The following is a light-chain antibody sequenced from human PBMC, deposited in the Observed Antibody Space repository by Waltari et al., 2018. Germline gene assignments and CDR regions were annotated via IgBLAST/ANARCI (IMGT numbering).Light chain of an antibody. V-gene: IGKV3-20*01. CDR1: QSISKY. CDR3: QHHVRLPAT. CDR2: AAS. Sequence: EIVLTQSPGPLSLSPGESATLSCRASQSISKYLAWYQQRPGQAPRLLIYAASNRATGIPDRFSGGGSGTDFSLTISRLGPEDFAVYYCQHHVRLPATFGQGTKVESK. J-gene: IGKJ1*01.